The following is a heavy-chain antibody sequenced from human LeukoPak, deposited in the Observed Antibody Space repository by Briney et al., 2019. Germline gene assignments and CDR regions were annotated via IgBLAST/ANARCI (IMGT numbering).Heavy chain of an antibody. V-gene: IGHV4-30-4*07. J-gene: IGHJ4*02. D-gene: IGHD1-26*01. Sequence: TLSLTCAVSGTSITYGGYTWNWIRQPPGKGLEWIGYIYYSGTTFYDPSLKSRVTMSLESAKNQLSLKLRSVTAADTAVYYCARGHWEQDTSTYAYWGQGSLVTVSS. CDR2: IYYSGTT. CDR3: ARGHWEQDTSTYAY. CDR1: GTSITYGGYT.